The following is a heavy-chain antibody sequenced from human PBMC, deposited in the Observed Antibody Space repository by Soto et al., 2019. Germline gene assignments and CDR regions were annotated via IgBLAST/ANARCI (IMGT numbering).Heavy chain of an antibody. V-gene: IGHV1-69*06. D-gene: IGHD6-6*01. CDR1: GGTFSSYA. Sequence: QVQLVQSGAEVKKPGSSVKVSCKASGGTFSSYAISWVRQAPGQGLEWMGGIIPIFGTASYAQKFQGRVTITADKSTSTAYMELSSLRSEDTAVYYCARYQEVGARRAPYYGMDVWGQGTTVTVSS. CDR2: IIPIFGTA. J-gene: IGHJ6*02. CDR3: ARYQEVGARRAPYYGMDV.